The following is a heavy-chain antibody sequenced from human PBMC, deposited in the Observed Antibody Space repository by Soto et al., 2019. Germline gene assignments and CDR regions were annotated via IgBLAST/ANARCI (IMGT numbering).Heavy chain of an antibody. CDR2: ISYDGSNK. V-gene: IGHV3-30-3*01. D-gene: IGHD4-17*01. CDR3: ARDTGN. CDR1: GFTFSSYA. J-gene: IGHJ4*02. Sequence: QVQLGESGGGVVQPGRSLRLSCAASGFTFSSYAMHWVRQAPGKGLEWVAVISYDGSNKYYADSVKGRFTISRDNSKNTLYLQMNSLRAEDTAVYYCARDTGNWGQGTLVTVSS.